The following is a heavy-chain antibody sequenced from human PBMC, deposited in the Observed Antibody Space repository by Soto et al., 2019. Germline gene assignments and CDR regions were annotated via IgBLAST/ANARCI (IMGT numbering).Heavy chain of an antibody. V-gene: IGHV3-33*01. CDR3: ARESLLWFGERPYGMDV. CDR2: IWYDGSNK. J-gene: IGHJ6*02. D-gene: IGHD3-10*01. Sequence: QVQLVESGGGVVQPGRSLRLSCAASGFTFSSYGMHWVRQAPGKGLEWVAVIWYDGSNKYYADSVKGRFTISRDNSKNTLYLQINSLRAEDTPVYYCARESLLWFGERPYGMDVWGQGTTVTVSS. CDR1: GFTFSSYG.